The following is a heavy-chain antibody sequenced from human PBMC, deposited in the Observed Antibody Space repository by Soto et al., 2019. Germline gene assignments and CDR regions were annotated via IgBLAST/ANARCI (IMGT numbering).Heavy chain of an antibody. Sequence: QVHLVQSGAEVKKPGSSVKVSCKTSGGSFNNYAVSWVRQAPGQGLEWMGGIIPNFDTPNYAQKFQDRVTIIADESTSTVYMELRSLRSNDTAVYYCAVAMVREILIFESSGMHVWGQGTTVLVPS. D-gene: IGHD3-10*01. J-gene: IGHJ6*02. V-gene: IGHV1-69*01. CDR2: IIPNFDTP. CDR1: GGSFNNYA. CDR3: AVAMVREILIFESSGMHV.